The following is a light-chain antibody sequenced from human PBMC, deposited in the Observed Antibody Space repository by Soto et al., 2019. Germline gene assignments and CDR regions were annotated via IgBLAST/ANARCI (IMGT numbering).Light chain of an antibody. V-gene: IGKV3-20*01. Sequence: EIVLTQSPGALSLSPGEGATLSCRASQTVSKYSLAWYQQKPGQAPRLLIYGASIRATGIPDRFSGRGSGTDFTLTISRLEPEDFAVYYCQQFGSSPPITLGQGTRLEIK. J-gene: IGKJ5*01. CDR3: QQFGSSPPIT. CDR1: QTVSKYS. CDR2: GAS.